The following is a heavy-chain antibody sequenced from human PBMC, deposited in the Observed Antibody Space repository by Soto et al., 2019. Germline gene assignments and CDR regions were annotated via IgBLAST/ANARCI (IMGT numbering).Heavy chain of an antibody. V-gene: IGHV2-70*13. CDR2: IERDDDDK. CDR3: ARSIRGTRRFNGMDV. D-gene: IGHD1-20*01. J-gene: IGHJ6*02. Sequence: SGPTLVNPTETLTLTCTFSGFSLTSPGMCVSWIRQPPGKALEWLALIERDDDDKYYSTSLKTRLTISKDTRKNQVVLTMANIQDADTGTYYCARSIRGTRRFNGMDVWGQGTTVTVSS. CDR1: GFSLTSPGMC.